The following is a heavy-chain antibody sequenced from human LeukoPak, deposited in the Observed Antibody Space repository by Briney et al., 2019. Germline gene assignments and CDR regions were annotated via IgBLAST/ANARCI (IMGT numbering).Heavy chain of an antibody. CDR3: KVYSSGWYLVY. D-gene: IGHD6-19*01. V-gene: IGHV3-15*01. CDR2: IKSKTDGGTT. CDR1: GFTFSNAW. J-gene: IGHJ4*02. Sequence: GGSLRLSCAASGFTFSNAWMSWVRQAPGKGLEWVGRIKSKTDGGTTDYAAPVKGRFTISRDDSKNTLYLQMNSLKTEDTAVYYCKVYSSGWYLVYWGQGTLVTVSS.